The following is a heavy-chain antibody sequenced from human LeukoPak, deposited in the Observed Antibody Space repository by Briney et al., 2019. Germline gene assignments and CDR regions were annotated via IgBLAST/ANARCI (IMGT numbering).Heavy chain of an antibody. D-gene: IGHD3-3*01. CDR2: ISGSGGST. J-gene: IGHJ4*02. V-gene: IGHV3-23*01. Sequence: HPGGSLRLSCAASGFTFSSYAMSWVRQAPGKGLEWVSAISGSGGSTYYADSVKGRFTISRDNSKNTLYLQMNSLRAEDTAVYYCAKDWGERARDYDFWSGYFDYWGQGTLVTVSS. CDR3: AKDWGERARDYDFWSGYFDY. CDR1: GFTFSSYA.